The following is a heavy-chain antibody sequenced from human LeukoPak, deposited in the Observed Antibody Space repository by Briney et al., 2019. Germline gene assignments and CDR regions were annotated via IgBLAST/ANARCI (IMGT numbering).Heavy chain of an antibody. CDR1: GYTFTGYY. J-gene: IGHJ4*02. V-gene: IGHV1-2*02. CDR2: TNPNSGDT. Sequence: ASEKVSCKTSGYTFTGYYIHWVRQAPGQGLEWMGWTNPNSGDTNYVQKFQGRVTMTRDTSISTAYMELSRLRSDDTAVYYCARDWLLRYSQGGFDSWGQGTLVTVSS. CDR3: ARDWLLRYSQGGFDS. D-gene: IGHD3-9*01.